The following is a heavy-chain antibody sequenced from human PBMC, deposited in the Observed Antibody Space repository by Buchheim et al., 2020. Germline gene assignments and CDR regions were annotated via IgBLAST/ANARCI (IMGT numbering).Heavy chain of an antibody. J-gene: IGHJ4*02. D-gene: IGHD3-10*01. Sequence: QVQLVESGGGVVQPGRSLRLSCAASGFTFSSYAMHWVRQAPGKGLEWVAVISYDGSNKYYADSVKGRFTISRDNSKNTLYLQMNSLRAEDTAVYYCAGVRSGSYYNVMAWYYLDYWGQGTL. CDR3: AGVRSGSYYNVMAWYYLDY. CDR1: GFTFSSYA. V-gene: IGHV3-30-3*01. CDR2: ISYDGSNK.